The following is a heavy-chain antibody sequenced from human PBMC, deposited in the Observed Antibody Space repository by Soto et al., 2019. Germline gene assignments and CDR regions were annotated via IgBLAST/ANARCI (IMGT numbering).Heavy chain of an antibody. J-gene: IGHJ5*02. D-gene: IGHD2-2*01. V-gene: IGHV4-34*01. Sequence: PSETLSLTCAFYGGSFSGYYWSLIRQPPGKGLEWIGEINHSGSTNYNPSLKSRVTISVDTSKNQFSLKLSSVTAADTAVYYCARGRRQLPPNNWFDPWGQGTQVTSPQ. CDR3: ARGRRQLPPNNWFDP. CDR2: INHSGST. CDR1: GGSFSGYY.